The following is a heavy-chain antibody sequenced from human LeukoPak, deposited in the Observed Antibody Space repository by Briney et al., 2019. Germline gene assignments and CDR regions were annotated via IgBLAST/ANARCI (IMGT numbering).Heavy chain of an antibody. V-gene: IGHV3-23*01. J-gene: IGHJ4*02. Sequence: GGSLRLSCAASGFTFSSYAMSWVRQAPGKGLEWVSTISDTGSSTYHADPVKGRFTISRENSKNTLYLQLNSLRAEDAAVYYCAKDSQSHAWSQFDYWGQGALVTVSS. CDR2: ISDTGSST. CDR1: GFTFSSYA. CDR3: AKDSQSHAWSQFDY. D-gene: IGHD2-15*01.